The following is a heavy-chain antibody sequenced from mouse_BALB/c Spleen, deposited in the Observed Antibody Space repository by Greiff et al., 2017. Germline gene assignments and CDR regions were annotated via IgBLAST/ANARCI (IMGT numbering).Heavy chain of an antibody. V-gene: IGHV1-4*01. Sequence: QVQLQQSGAELARPGASVKMSCKASGYTFTSYTMHWVKQRPGQGLEWIGYINPSSGYTNYNQKFKDKATLTADKSSSTAYMQLSSLTSEDSAVYYCARCPVERPYWYFDVWGAGTTVTVSS. CDR1: GYTFTSYT. J-gene: IGHJ1*01. CDR2: INPSSGYT. CDR3: ARCPVERPYWYFDV. D-gene: IGHD1-1*01.